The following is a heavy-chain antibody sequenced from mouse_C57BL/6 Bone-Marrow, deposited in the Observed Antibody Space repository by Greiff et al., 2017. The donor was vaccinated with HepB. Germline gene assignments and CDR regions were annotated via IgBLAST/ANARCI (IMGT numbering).Heavy chain of an antibody. V-gene: IGHV1-7*01. CDR1: GYTFTSYW. CDR3: ASPYDYGEGWFAY. D-gene: IGHD2-4*01. J-gene: IGHJ3*01. Sequence: VQGVESGAELAKPGASVKLSCKASGYTFTSYWMHWVKQRPGQGLEWIGYINPSSGYTKYNQKFKDKATLTADKSSSTAYMQLSSLTYEDSAVYYWASPYDYGEGWFAYWGQGTLVTVSA. CDR2: INPSSGYT.